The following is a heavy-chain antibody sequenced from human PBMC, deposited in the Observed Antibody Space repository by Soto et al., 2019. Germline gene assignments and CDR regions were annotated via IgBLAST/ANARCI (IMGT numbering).Heavy chain of an antibody. V-gene: IGHV1-69*04. D-gene: IGHD3-10*01. CDR3: TRDWEITVSTWSFGGF. CDR1: GGTFSPYT. J-gene: IGHJ4*02. CDR2: IIPFHGVT. Sequence: ASVKVSCKASGGTFSPYTINWVRQPPGQGLEWMGRIIPFHGVTNYAQKFQARVTITADKSTSTAYMELSGLRFEDTAMYYCTRDWEITVSTWSFGGFWGRGTLVTVSS.